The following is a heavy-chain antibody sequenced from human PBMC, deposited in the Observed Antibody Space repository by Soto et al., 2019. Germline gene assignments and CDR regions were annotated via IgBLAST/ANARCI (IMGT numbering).Heavy chain of an antibody. CDR3: AREPTYYYDSSGYYDY. CDR1: GGSISSYY. D-gene: IGHD3-22*01. Sequence: TLSLTCTVSGGSISSYYWSWIRQPPGKGLEWIGYIYYSGSTNYNPSLKSRVTISVDTSKNQFSLKLSSVTAADTAVYYCAREPTYYYDSSGYYDYWGQGTLVTVSS. CDR2: IYYSGST. J-gene: IGHJ4*02. V-gene: IGHV4-59*01.